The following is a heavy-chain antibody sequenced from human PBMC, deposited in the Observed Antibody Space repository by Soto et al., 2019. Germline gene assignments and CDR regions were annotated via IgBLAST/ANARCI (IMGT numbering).Heavy chain of an antibody. CDR1: GFTFSSYG. CDR3: AKGGVYDSSGWSFDY. Sequence: QVQLVESGGGVVQPGRSLRLSCAASGFTFSSYGMHWVRQAPGKGLEWVAVISYDGSNKYYADSVKGRFTISRDNSKNTLYLQMDRLRAEGTAVYYCAKGGVYDSSGWSFDYWGQGTLVTASS. J-gene: IGHJ4*02. D-gene: IGHD3-22*01. V-gene: IGHV3-30*18. CDR2: ISYDGSNK.